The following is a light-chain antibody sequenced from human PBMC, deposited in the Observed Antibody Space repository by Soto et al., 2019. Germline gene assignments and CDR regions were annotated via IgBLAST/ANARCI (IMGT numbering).Light chain of an antibody. CDR1: QNIERW. Sequence: DIKMTQSPSTLSASVGDRVTITCRASQNIERWLAWYQQKPGKAPKLLLYDVSSLDSGVLSRFSGSGSGTEFILTINGLQPDDFATYYCQHYHSYSTFRQGTKVDI. CDR2: DVS. V-gene: IGKV1-5*01. CDR3: QHYHSYST. J-gene: IGKJ1*01.